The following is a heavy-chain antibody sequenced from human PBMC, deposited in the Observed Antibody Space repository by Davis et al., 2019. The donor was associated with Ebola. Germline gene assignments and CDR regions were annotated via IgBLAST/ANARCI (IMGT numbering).Heavy chain of an antibody. V-gene: IGHV1-18*01. CDR1: GYTFASYG. CDR3: ARDPRMAPRWDAFDI. Sequence: ASVKVSCKASGYTFASYGISWVRQAPGQGLEWMGWISAHNGNTLYAQNLQGRVTLTTDTSTSTAYMELRGLSSDDTAVYYCARDPRMAPRWDAFDIWGQGTLVTVSS. D-gene: IGHD5-24*01. CDR2: ISAHNGNT. J-gene: IGHJ3*02.